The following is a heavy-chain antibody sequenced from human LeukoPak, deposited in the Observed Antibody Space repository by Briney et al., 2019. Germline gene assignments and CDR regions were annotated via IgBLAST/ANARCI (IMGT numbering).Heavy chain of an antibody. V-gene: IGHV5-51*01. D-gene: IGHD6-19*01. CDR3: ARSILRGYSSANVPAYH. Sequence: ESLPTSCLGSGYTSTSYCSGWVRRMPGKGREWMGIIFPVDSDTRYSPSSQGQVTISADKSLSTAYLQWSSLKAPDTATSYCARSILRGYSSANVPAYHWGQGTLVTVSS. CDR1: GYTSTSYC. J-gene: IGHJ5*02. CDR2: IFPVDSDT.